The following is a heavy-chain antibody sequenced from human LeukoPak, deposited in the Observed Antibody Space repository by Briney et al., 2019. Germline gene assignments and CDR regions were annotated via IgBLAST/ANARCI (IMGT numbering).Heavy chain of an antibody. Sequence: SSETLSLTCTVSGGSISSYYWSWIRQPAGKGLEWIGRIYTSGSTNYNPSLKSRVTMSVDTSKNQFSLKLSSVTAADTAVYYCARGAAYSGNYYYYYYMDVWGKGTTVTVSS. CDR1: GGSISSYY. CDR2: IYTSGST. J-gene: IGHJ6*03. CDR3: ARGAAYSGNYYYYYYMDV. V-gene: IGHV4-4*07. D-gene: IGHD6-13*01.